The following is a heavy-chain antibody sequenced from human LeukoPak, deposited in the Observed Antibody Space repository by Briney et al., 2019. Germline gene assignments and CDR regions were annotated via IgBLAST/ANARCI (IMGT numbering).Heavy chain of an antibody. CDR3: AKEDPEHYFDY. Sequence: GSLRLSCAASGFTFSGPAMHWVRQAPGKGLGWVAVISYDGSNKYYADSVKGRFTISRDNSKNTLYLQMNSLRAEDTAVYYCAKEDPEHYFDYWGQGTLVTVSS. V-gene: IGHV3-30*04. J-gene: IGHJ4*02. CDR1: GFTFSGPA. CDR2: ISYDGSNK.